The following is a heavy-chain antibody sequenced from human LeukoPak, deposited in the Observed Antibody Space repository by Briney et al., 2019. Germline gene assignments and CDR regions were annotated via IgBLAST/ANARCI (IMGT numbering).Heavy chain of an antibody. CDR1: GGSFSGYY. Sequence: SSETLSLTCAVYGGSFSGYYWSWIRQPPGKGLEWIGEINHSGSTNYNPSLKSRVTISVDTSKNQFSLKLSSVTAADTAVYYCARSADPDVYYDLWSGYRYWGQGTLVTVSS. D-gene: IGHD3-3*01. CDR3: ARSADPDVYYDLWSGYRY. J-gene: IGHJ4*02. V-gene: IGHV4-34*01. CDR2: INHSGST.